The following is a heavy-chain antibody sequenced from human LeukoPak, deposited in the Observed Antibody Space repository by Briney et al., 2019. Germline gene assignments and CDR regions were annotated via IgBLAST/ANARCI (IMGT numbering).Heavy chain of an antibody. CDR3: ARCDFWSGYRHAFDI. D-gene: IGHD3-3*01. J-gene: IGHJ3*02. Sequence: PSQTLSLTXTVSGGSISSGSYYWSGIRQPAGKGLEWIGRIYTSGSTNYNPSLKSRVTISVDTSKNQFSLKLSSVTAADTAVYYCARCDFWSGYRHAFDIWGQGTMVTVSS. V-gene: IGHV4-61*02. CDR2: IYTSGST. CDR1: GGSISSGSYY.